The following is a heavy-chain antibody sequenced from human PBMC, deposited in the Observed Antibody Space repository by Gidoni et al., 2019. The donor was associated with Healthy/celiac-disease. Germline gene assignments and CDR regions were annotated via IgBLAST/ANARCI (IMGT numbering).Heavy chain of an antibody. CDR3: ARSNKGCPDY. Sequence: QVQLVQSGAEVKKPGASVKVSCKASGYTFTGYYMHWVRQAPGQGLEWMGWINPNSGGTNYAPKFQGRVTMTRDTSISTAYMELSRLRSDDTAVYYCARSNKGCPDYWGQGTLVTVSS. J-gene: IGHJ4*02. CDR1: GYTFTGYY. CDR2: INPNSGGT. D-gene: IGHD2-8*01. V-gene: IGHV1-2*02.